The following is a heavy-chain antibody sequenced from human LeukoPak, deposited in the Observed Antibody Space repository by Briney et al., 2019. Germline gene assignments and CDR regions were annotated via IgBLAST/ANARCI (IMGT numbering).Heavy chain of an antibody. V-gene: IGHV4-61*01. CDR2: IYYSGST. Sequence: KPSETLSLTCTVSGYSISSGYYWGWIRQPPGKGLEWIGYIYYSGSTNYNPSLKSRVTISVDTSKNQFSLKLSSVTAADTAVYYCARVGDYDFWSGYLSPYNWFDPWGQGTLVTVSS. CDR3: ARVGDYDFWSGYLSPYNWFDP. CDR1: GYSISSGYY. D-gene: IGHD3-3*01. J-gene: IGHJ5*02.